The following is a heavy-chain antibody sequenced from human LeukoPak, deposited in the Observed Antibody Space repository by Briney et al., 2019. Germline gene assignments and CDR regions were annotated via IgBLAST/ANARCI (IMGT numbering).Heavy chain of an antibody. CDR3: AKADLLGGKTYYFDY. D-gene: IGHD4-23*01. Sequence: GGSLRLSCAASGFTFSSYGMHWVRQAPGKGLEWVAVIWYDGSNKYYADSVKGRFTISRDNSKNTLYLQMNSLRAEDTAVYYCAKADLLGGKTYYFDYWGQGTLVTVSS. J-gene: IGHJ4*02. CDR1: GFTFSSYG. V-gene: IGHV3-33*06. CDR2: IWYDGSNK.